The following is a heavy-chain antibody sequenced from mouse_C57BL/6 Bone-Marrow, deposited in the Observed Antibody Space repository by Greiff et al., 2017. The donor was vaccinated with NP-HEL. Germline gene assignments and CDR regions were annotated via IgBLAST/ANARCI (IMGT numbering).Heavy chain of an antibody. V-gene: IGHV1-81*01. CDR2: IYPRSGNT. D-gene: IGHD3-3*01. J-gene: IGHJ4*01. CDR3: ARGRAVDY. Sequence: VQLQESGAELARPGASVKLSCKASGYTFTSYGISWVKQRTGQGLEWIGEIYPRSGNTYYNEKFKGKATLTADKSSSTAYMERRSLTSEDSAVYFCARGRAVDYWGQGTSVTVSS. CDR1: GYTFTSYG.